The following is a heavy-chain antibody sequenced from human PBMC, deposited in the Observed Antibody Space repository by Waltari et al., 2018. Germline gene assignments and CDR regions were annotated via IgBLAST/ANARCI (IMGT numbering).Heavy chain of an antibody. CDR1: GFTFSRFA. J-gene: IGHJ4*02. D-gene: IGHD5-12*01. V-gene: IGHV3-30*01. Sequence: QVQLVESGGGVVQPGTSLRRSCAAPGFTFSRFAVHWVRQAPGKGLEWVAVISYDGTGKYYADSVKGRFTVSRDSSKKMLFLQMDSLRPEDTAVYYCARGYSGNDLLFSDYWGQGTLVTVSS. CDR2: ISYDGTGK. CDR3: ARGYSGNDLLFSDY.